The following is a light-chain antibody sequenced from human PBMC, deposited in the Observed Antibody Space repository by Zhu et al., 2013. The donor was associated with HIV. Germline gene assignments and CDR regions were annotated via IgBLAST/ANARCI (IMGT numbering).Light chain of an antibody. CDR3: QTWGTGIQV. Sequence: QPVLTQSPSASASLGASVTLTCTLSSGHSTYAIAWHQQQPEKGPRYLMKLNSDGSHSKGDGIPDRFSGSSSGAERYLTISSLQSEDEADYYCQTWGTGIQVFGGGTKLTVL. J-gene: IGLJ2*01. CDR1: SGHSTYA. V-gene: IGLV4-69*01. CDR2: LNSDGSH.